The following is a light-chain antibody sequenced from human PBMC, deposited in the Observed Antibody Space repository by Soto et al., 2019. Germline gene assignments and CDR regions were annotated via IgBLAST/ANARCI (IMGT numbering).Light chain of an antibody. V-gene: IGKV1-39*01. Sequence: DIQISQSPSSPSTSVGDRVTITCQSSQDISNYLNWYQQKPGKAPKLLIYAASSLQSGVPSRFSGSGSGTEFTLTISSLQPDDFATYYCQQRYSNQWTFGQGTKVDIK. CDR1: QDISNY. CDR3: QQRYSNQWT. CDR2: AAS. J-gene: IGKJ1*01.